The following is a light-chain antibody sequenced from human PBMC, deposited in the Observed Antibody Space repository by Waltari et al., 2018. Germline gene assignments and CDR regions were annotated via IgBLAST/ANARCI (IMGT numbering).Light chain of an antibody. CDR3: QNYNSVPLT. CDR1: QVISIY. CDR2: AAS. J-gene: IGKJ4*01. V-gene: IGKV1-27*01. Sequence: DIQMTQSPSSLSASVGDRVNITCRASQVISIYLAWYQQKPGKVPKLLIYAASTLQSGVPSRFSGSGSGTDFTLTISSLQPEDVATYYCQNYNSVPLTFGGGTKVEIK.